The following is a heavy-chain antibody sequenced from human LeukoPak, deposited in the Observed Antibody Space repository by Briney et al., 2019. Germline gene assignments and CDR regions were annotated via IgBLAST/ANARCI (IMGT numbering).Heavy chain of an antibody. CDR3: ARARTSPNWFDP. J-gene: IGHJ5*02. CDR2: INHSGST. V-gene: IGHV4-34*01. D-gene: IGHD1-14*01. CDR1: GGSFSGYY. Sequence: SETLSLTCAVYGGSFSGYYWSWIRQPPGKGLEWIGEINHSGSTNYNPSLKSRVTISVDTSKNQFSLKLSSVTAADTAVYYCARARTSPNWFDPWGQGTLVTVSS.